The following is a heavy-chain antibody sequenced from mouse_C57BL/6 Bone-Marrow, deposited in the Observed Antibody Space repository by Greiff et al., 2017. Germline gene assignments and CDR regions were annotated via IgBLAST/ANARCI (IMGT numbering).Heavy chain of an antibody. CDR1: GFNIKDYY. Sequence: VQLQQSGAELVRPGASVKLSCTASGFNIKDYYMHWVKQRPEQGLEWIGRIDPEDGDTEYAPKFQGKATMTADTSSNTAYLQLSSLTSEDTAVYYGTTEYYGSSYEGFAYWGQGTLVTVSA. CDR2: IDPEDGDT. J-gene: IGHJ3*01. D-gene: IGHD1-1*01. CDR3: TTEYYGSSYEGFAY. V-gene: IGHV14-1*01.